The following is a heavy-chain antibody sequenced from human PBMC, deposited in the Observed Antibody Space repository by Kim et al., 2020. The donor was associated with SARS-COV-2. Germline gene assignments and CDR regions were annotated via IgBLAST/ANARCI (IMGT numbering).Heavy chain of an antibody. V-gene: IGHV3-23*01. J-gene: IGHJ2*01. CDR2: ISGSGGST. CDR3: AKARMYYDSSGYYNWYFDL. Sequence: GGSLRLSCAASGFTFSSYAMSWVRQAPGKGLEWVSAISGSGGSTYYADSVKGRFTISRDNSKNTLYLQMNSLRAEDTAVYYCAKARMYYDSSGYYNWYFDLWGRGTLVTVSS. CDR1: GFTFSSYA. D-gene: IGHD3-22*01.